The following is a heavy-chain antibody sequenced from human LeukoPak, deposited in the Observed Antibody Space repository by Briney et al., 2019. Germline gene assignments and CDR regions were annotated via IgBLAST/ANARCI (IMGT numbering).Heavy chain of an antibody. CDR2: VSYDGSDK. J-gene: IGHJ4*02. Sequence: GRSLRLSCAASGFTFSNYGMLWVRQAPGKGLDWVAVVSYDGSDKHYADSVKGRFTISRDNSKNTLYLQLNSLRSDDTAVYYCANRFCTSSGCGVAYWGQGTLVTVSS. CDR3: ANRFCTSSGCGVAY. CDR1: GFTFSNYG. D-gene: IGHD2-2*01. V-gene: IGHV3-30*18.